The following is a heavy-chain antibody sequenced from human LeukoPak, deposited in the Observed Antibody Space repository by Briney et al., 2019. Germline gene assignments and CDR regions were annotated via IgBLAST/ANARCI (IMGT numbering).Heavy chain of an antibody. J-gene: IGHJ5*02. CDR1: GFTLSSYW. Sequence: PGGSLRLSCAAAGFTLSSYWMSWVRRAPGKGLEWVANIKKDGSEKYYVDSVKGRFTISRDNAKNSLYLQMNSLRAEDTAVYYCASLLHPFRYVGSPFGPWGQGTLVTVSS. CDR2: IKKDGSEK. D-gene: IGHD2/OR15-2a*01. V-gene: IGHV3-7*01. CDR3: ASLLHPFRYVGSPFGP.